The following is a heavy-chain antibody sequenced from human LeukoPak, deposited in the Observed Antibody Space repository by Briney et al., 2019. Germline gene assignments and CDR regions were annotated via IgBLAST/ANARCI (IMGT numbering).Heavy chain of an antibody. Sequence: ASVKVSCKASGGTFSSYAINWVRQAPGQGLEWMGGIIPIFGTANYAQKFQGRVTITADESTSTAYMELSSLRSEDTAVYYCATGLSGYNHGGYFDYWGQGTLVTVSS. CDR3: ATGLSGYNHGGYFDY. CDR1: GGTFSSYA. CDR2: IIPIFGTA. V-gene: IGHV1-69*13. D-gene: IGHD5-18*01. J-gene: IGHJ4*02.